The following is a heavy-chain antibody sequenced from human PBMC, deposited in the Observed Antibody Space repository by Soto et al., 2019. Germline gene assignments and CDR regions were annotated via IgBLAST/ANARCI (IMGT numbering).Heavy chain of an antibody. CDR3: AKHGRIAARRGPTVFDY. Sequence: QVQLVESGGGVVQPGRSLRLSCAASGFTFSSYGMHWVRQAPGKGLEWVAVISYDGSNKYYADSVKGRFTISRDNSKNTLYLQMSRLSAEDTAVYYCAKHGRIAARRGPTVFDYWGQGTLVTVSS. J-gene: IGHJ4*02. CDR2: ISYDGSNK. D-gene: IGHD6-6*01. V-gene: IGHV3-30*18. CDR1: GFTFSSYG.